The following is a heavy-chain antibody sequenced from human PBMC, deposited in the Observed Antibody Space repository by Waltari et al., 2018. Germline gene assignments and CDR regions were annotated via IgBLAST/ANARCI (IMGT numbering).Heavy chain of an antibody. CDR3: AIRYCTNGVCYPPYYYYMDV. Sequence: QVQLVQSGAEVKKPGSSVKVSCKASGGTFSSYAISWVRQAPGPGLGWMGGIIPIFGTANYAQKFQGRVTITADESTSTAYMELSSLRSEDTAVYYCAIRYCTNGVCYPPYYYYMDVWGKGTTVTVSS. CDR2: IIPIFGTA. V-gene: IGHV1-69*12. CDR1: GGTFSSYA. D-gene: IGHD2-8*01. J-gene: IGHJ6*03.